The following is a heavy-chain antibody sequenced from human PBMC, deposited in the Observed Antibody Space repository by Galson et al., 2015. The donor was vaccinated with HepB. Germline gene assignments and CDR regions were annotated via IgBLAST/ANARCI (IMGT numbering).Heavy chain of an antibody. J-gene: IGHJ4*02. CDR3: ARARYWSEGGYYHDC. V-gene: IGHV3-7*03. CDR2: LKHDGSHK. CDR1: GDTFSNYW. Sequence: SLRLSCAASGDTFSNYWMSWVRQAPGRGLEWVANLKHDGSHKFYLSSVRGRFTISRDDVRNSLFLHMNSLRVEDTAKYYCARARYWSEGGYYHDCWCQGTQVTGS. D-gene: IGHD2-15*01.